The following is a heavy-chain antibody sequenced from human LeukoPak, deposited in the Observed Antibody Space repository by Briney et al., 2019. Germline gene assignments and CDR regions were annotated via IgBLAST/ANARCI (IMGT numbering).Heavy chain of an antibody. D-gene: IGHD6-13*01. CDR2: IKQDGSDK. V-gene: IGHV3-7*01. Sequence: GGFLRLSCEVSGFTFSSYWMNWVRQAPGKGLEWVANIKQDGSDKYYVDSVKGRFTISRDNAKNSLYLQMNSLRAEDTAVYYCAIIPRAAAGPSARSPFHYWGQGTLVTVSS. J-gene: IGHJ4*02. CDR3: AIIPRAAAGPSARSPFHY. CDR1: GFTFSSYW.